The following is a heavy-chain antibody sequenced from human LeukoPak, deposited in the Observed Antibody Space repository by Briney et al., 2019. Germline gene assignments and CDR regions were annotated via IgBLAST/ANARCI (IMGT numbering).Heavy chain of an antibody. J-gene: IGHJ4*02. CDR2: INPSGGST. CDR3: ARDESYDSSGSFFDY. D-gene: IGHD3-22*01. CDR1: GYTFTSYY. Sequence: ASVKVSCKASGYTFTSYYMHWVRQAPGQGLEWMGIINPSGGSTSYAQKFQGRVTMTRDTSTSTVYMELSSLRSEDTAVYSCARDESYDSSGSFFDYWGQGTLVTVSS. V-gene: IGHV1-46*01.